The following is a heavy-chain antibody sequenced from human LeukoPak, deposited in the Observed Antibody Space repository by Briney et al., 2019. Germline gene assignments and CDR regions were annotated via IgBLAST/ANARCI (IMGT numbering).Heavy chain of an antibody. CDR3: ARGTWTSSSAQYHFDY. J-gene: IGHJ4*02. V-gene: IGHV1-3*01. CDR1: GYTFTNYA. CDR2: INAGNGKI. Sequence: ASVTVSCKASGYTFTNYAMQWVRQAPGQRLEWMGWINAGNGKIKYSQKFQGRVTITRDTSASTAYMELSSLRSEDTAVYYCARGTWTSSSAQYHFDYWGQGTLVTVSS. D-gene: IGHD3/OR15-3a*01.